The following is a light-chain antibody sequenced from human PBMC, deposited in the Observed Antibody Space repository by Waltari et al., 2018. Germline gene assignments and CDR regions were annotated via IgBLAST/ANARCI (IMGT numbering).Light chain of an antibody. CDR3: SSYSSSSTLL. V-gene: IGLV2-14*03. CDR1: PSDIGGYKF. CDR2: DVS. Sequence: QSALTQPPSASGSPGQSVTISCTGTPSDIGGYKFVSWFQQHPGKAPKLVIYDVSERPSGVSNRFSGSKSGNTASLTISGLQAEDEADYYCSSYSSSSTLLFGGGTKLTVL. J-gene: IGLJ2*01.